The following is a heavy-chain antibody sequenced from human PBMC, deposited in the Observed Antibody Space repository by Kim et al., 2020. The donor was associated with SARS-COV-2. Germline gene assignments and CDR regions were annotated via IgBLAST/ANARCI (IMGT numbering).Heavy chain of an antibody. V-gene: IGHV3-49*04. CDR3: INVMWNYFHTYSWLDP. CDR1: GLTSPKID. CDR2: TSSQPYGGTT. Sequence: GGSLRLSCKTSGLTSPKIDVTWVRQAPGQGLEWIGYTSSQPYGGTTEYAASLGGRFIISRDDSKGVAYLELNDLRIEDTAMYYCINVMWNYFHTYSWLDPWGQGTLVTVSS. D-gene: IGHD1-7*01. J-gene: IGHJ5*02.